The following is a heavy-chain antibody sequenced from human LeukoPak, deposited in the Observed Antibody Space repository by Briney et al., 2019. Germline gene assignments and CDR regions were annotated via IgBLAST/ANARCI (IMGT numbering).Heavy chain of an antibody. J-gene: IGHJ4*02. D-gene: IGHD1-26*01. CDR3: ARGVVGATTGAYSFDY. V-gene: IGHV1-69*13. CDR1: GYTFTSYY. Sequence: SVKVSCKASGYTFTSYYMHWVRQAPGQGLEWMGGIIPIFGTANYAQKFQGRVTIIADESTSTAYMELSSLRSEDTAVYYCARGVVGATTGAYSFDYWGRGTLVTVSS. CDR2: IIPIFGTA.